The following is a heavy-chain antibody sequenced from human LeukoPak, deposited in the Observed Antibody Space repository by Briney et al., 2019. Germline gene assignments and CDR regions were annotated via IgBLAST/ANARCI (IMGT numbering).Heavy chain of an antibody. J-gene: IGHJ5*02. V-gene: IGHV4-31*03. CDR3: ARKVRIDGWFDP. CDR2: IYYSGST. D-gene: IGHD3-10*01. CDR1: GGSISSGGYY. Sequence: SETLSLTCTVSGGSISSGGYYWSWIRQHPGKGLEWIGYIYYSGSTYYNPSLKSRVTISVDTSKNQFSLKLSSVTAADTAVYYRARKVRIDGWFDPWGQGTLVTVSS.